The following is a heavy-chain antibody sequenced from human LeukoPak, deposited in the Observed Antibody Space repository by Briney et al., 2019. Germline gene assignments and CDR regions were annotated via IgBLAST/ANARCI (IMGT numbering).Heavy chain of an antibody. V-gene: IGHV4-59*01. Sequence: PSETLSLTCTVSGGSISSYYWSWIRQPPGKGLEWIGYIYYSGSTNYNPSLKSRVTISVDTSKNQFSLKLSSVTAADTAVYYCARGYLLPGAYYDFWSGPTPHKQRTNYYYCMDVWGKGTTVTVSS. CDR1: GGSISSYY. CDR3: ARGYLLPGAYYDFWSGPTPHKQRTNYYYCMDV. J-gene: IGHJ6*03. CDR2: IYYSGST. D-gene: IGHD3-3*01.